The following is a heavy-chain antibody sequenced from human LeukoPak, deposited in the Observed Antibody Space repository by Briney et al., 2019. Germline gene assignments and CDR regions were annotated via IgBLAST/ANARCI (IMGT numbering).Heavy chain of an antibody. J-gene: IGHJ3*02. Sequence: ASVKVSFKASGYTFTGYYMHWVRQAPGQGLEWMGWINPNSGGTNYAQKFQGRVTMTRDTSISTAYMELSRLRSDDTAVYYCARDQALIVGEVAFDIWGQGTMVTVSS. CDR3: ARDQALIVGEVAFDI. D-gene: IGHD3-22*01. CDR1: GYTFTGYY. V-gene: IGHV1-2*02. CDR2: INPNSGGT.